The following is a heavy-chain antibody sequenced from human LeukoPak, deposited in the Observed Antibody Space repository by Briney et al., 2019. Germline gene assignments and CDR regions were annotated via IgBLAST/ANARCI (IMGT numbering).Heavy chain of an antibody. Sequence: SETLSLTCTVSGYSISSGYYWGWIRQPPGKGLEWIGSIYLSGSTYYNPSLKSRVTISVDTSKNQFSLKLSAVTAADTGVYYCGGEGDSSGWYGGLDYWGQGTLVTVSS. CDR3: GGEGDSSGWYGGLDY. J-gene: IGHJ4*02. CDR2: IYLSGST. D-gene: IGHD6-19*01. V-gene: IGHV4-38-2*02. CDR1: GYSISSGYY.